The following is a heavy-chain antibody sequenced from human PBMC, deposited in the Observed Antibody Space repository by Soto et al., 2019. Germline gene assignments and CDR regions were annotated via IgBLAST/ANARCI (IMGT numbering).Heavy chain of an antibody. D-gene: IGHD2-15*01. CDR2: VAYDARSK. J-gene: IGHJ4*02. CDR3: ASCPLPAVACHF. Sequence: GGSLTLSCAASGVTFNTYGMRWVRQAPGKGVVGVAGVAYDARSKLYVDSVKGRVTISRDNSKNTLFLQMNSLRPADTALYYCASCPLPAVACHFCAQGTLVTVYS. CDR1: GVTFNTYG. V-gene: IGHV3-30*03.